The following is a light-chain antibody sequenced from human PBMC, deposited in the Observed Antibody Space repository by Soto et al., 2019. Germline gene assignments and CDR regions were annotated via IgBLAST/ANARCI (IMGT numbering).Light chain of an antibody. V-gene: IGKV1-39*01. Sequence: DIQMTQSPSSLSASVGARVTITCRASQSISSYLHWYQQKPGKAPKLLIYAASSLQSGVPSRFSGSGSGTDFTLTIRSLPPEDFATYYCQQSYSTPGKFGQGTKV. CDR1: QSISSY. CDR3: QQSYSTPGK. CDR2: AAS. J-gene: IGKJ1*01.